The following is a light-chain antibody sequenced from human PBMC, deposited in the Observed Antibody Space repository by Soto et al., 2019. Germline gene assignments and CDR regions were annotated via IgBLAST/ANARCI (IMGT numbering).Light chain of an antibody. CDR1: QSLTGR. CDR2: DVS. J-gene: IGKJ2*01. Sequence: DIQMTQSPSTLSASIGDTVTLTCRASQSLTGRLAWYQQKPGRPPKLLIYDVSILESGVPSRFSGRDSGTDFTLTISSLRPYDLATFYCQQYKVYPYTFGQGTRLDI. CDR3: QQYKVYPYT. V-gene: IGKV1-5*01.